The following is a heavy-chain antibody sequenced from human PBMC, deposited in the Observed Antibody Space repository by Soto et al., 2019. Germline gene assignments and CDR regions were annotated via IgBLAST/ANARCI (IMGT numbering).Heavy chain of an antibody. Sequence: QVQLVQSGAEVKKPGASVKVSCKASGYTFTSYGISWVRQAPGQGLEWMGWISAYNGNTKYAQKLQGRVTVTTDTSTCRANMERKNLRPHDTAVYYCERDRDYYDRNGYDYWGQATLVTVSS. CDR3: ERDRDYYDRNGYDY. V-gene: IGHV1-18*01. CDR1: GYTFTSYG. CDR2: ISAYNGNT. J-gene: IGHJ4*02. D-gene: IGHD3-22*01.